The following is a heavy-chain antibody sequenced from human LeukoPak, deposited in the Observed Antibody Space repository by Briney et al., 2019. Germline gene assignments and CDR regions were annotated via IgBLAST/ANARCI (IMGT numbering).Heavy chain of an antibody. Sequence: SETLSLTCTVSGGSISSYYWSWIRQPPGKGLEWIGYIYYSGSTNYNPSLKSRVTISVDTSKNQFSLKLSSVTAADTAVYYCARVMVRGATYYYYGMDVWGQGTTVTVSS. J-gene: IGHJ6*02. V-gene: IGHV4-59*01. CDR3: ARVMVRGATYYYYGMDV. CDR1: GGSISSYY. CDR2: IYYSGST. D-gene: IGHD3-10*01.